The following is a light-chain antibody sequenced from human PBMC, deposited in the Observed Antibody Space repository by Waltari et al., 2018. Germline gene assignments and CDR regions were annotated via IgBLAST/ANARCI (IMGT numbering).Light chain of an antibody. Sequence: DIQMTQSHSTLSASAGDRVTLTCRASHTIAGYLAWYQQRPGSAPKLLMSAISNLQRGVSLRFSGSGSGTDFTLTISSLQPDDFATYYCQQYNSFPFTFGGGTKVEIK. J-gene: IGKJ4*01. CDR3: QQYNSFPFT. CDR2: AIS. CDR1: HTIAGY. V-gene: IGKV1-5*01.